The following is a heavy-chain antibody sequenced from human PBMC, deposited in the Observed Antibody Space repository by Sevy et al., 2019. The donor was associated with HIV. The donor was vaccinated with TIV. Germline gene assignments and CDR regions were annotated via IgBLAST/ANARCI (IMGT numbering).Heavy chain of an antibody. Sequence: LSLTCAASGFTFNKYSMSWVRQPPGKGLEGVATLSFGCGEINYADSVKGRFTISRDNSKNSFYLQMNNLRAEDTALYYGAREGCTKPHDYWGQGTLVTVSS. V-gene: IGHV3-23*01. CDR3: AREGCTKPHDY. D-gene: IGHD2-8*01. CDR1: GFTFNKYS. J-gene: IGHJ4*02. CDR2: LSFGCGEI.